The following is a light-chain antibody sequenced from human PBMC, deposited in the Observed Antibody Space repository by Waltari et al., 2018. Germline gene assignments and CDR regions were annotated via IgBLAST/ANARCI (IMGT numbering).Light chain of an antibody. CDR3: QQYYRWWT. J-gene: IGKJ1*01. V-gene: IGKV3-15*01. Sequence: EIVMTQSPATLSVSPGERATPSCRASQSISSDSAWYQQKPGQAPRLLHYGASTRATGIPDRFSCSGSGTEFTLTISSLQSEDFAVYYCQQYYRWWTFGLGTKVERK. CDR2: GAS. CDR1: QSISSD.